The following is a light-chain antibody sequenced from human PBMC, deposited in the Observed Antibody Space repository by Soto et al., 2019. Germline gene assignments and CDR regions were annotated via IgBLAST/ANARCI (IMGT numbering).Light chain of an antibody. J-gene: IGKJ3*01. CDR3: QQYGRSPFS. CDR2: GAS. Sequence: EIVLTQSPGTLSLSPGERATLSCRASQSVSSSYLAWYQQKPGQAPRLVIYGASSRATGIPDRFSGSGSGTDFTLTISRLEPEDFAVYYCQQYGRSPFSFGPGTKVDN. V-gene: IGKV3-20*01. CDR1: QSVSSSY.